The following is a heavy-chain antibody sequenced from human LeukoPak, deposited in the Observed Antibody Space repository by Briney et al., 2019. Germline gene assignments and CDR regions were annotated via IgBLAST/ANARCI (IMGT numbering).Heavy chain of an antibody. CDR1: GSSFTSYW. CDR3: ARQRFTMRAYAGNWFDP. Sequence: GASLKISCKGAGSSFTSYWIGWVRPMPGKGLEWMGIIYPGDSDTRYSPSFQGHVTISADKSISTAYLQWSSLKASDTAMYYCARQRFTMRAYAGNWFDPWGQGTLVSVSS. J-gene: IGHJ5*02. V-gene: IGHV5-51*01. CDR2: IYPGDSDT. D-gene: IGHD3-10*01.